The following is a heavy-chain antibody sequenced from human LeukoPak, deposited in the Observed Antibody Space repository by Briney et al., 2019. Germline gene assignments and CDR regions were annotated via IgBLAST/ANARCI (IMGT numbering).Heavy chain of an antibody. CDR2: MSYSGNT. Sequence: SETLSLTCTVSGGSINNYYWNWIRQPPGKGLEWIGYMSYSGNTYYNPSLKSRVTISVDMSKNQFYLQMSSVTAAGTAVYYCARDEYGGPFDYWGQGALVTVSS. V-gene: IGHV4-59*01. D-gene: IGHD4/OR15-4a*01. J-gene: IGHJ4*02. CDR1: GGSINNYY. CDR3: ARDEYGGPFDY.